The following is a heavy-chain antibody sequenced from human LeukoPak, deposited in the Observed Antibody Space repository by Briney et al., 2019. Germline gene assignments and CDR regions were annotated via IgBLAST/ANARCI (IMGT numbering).Heavy chain of an antibody. CDR3: AKELRGYSYGFDY. V-gene: IGHV3-23*01. Sequence: GGSLRLSCAASGFTFVGNAVTWVRQAPGKGLEWVSSISNSGSFEFYADSVKGRFTVSRDNSKNTLYLQMNSLRAEDTAVYYCAKELRGYSYGFDYWGQGTLVTVSS. CDR2: ISNSGSFE. D-gene: IGHD5-18*01. CDR1: GFTFVGNA. J-gene: IGHJ4*02.